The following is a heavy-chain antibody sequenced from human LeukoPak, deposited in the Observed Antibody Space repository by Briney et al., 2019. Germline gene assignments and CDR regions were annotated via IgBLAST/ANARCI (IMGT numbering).Heavy chain of an antibody. Sequence: GGSLRLSCAASGFTFSSYSMNWFRQAPGKGLEWVSSISSSSSYIYYADSVKGRFTISRDNAKNSLYLQMNSLRAEDTAVYYCARDQGSSWYLMAREYYFDYWGQGTLVTVSS. CDR2: ISSSSSYI. J-gene: IGHJ4*02. CDR1: GFTFSSYS. CDR3: ARDQGSSWYLMAREYYFDY. D-gene: IGHD6-13*01. V-gene: IGHV3-21*01.